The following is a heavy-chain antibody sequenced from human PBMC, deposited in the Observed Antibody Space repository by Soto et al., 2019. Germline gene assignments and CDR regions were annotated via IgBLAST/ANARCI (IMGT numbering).Heavy chain of an antibody. V-gene: IGHV5-51*01. D-gene: IGHD4-17*01. J-gene: IGHJ5*02. Sequence: PGESLKISCAGFGYNFATYWIAWVRQLSGKGLEYMGIIYPGDSDSRYSPSFQGQVTFSADKSISTAYMQWSSLKASDTDMYYCARHGFYGDYASNYFDPWGQGTLVTVSS. CDR1: GYNFATYW. CDR3: ARHGFYGDYASNYFDP. CDR2: IYPGDSDS.